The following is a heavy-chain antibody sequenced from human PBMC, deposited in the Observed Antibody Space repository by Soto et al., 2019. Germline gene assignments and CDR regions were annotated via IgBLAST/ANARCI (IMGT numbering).Heavy chain of an antibody. CDR1: GGSISRSSYY. D-gene: IGHD4-17*01. Sequence: SETLSLTCTVSGGSISRSSYYWGWIRQPPGKGLEWIGSTYYSGSTYYNPSLKSRVTISVDTSKNQFSLNVSSVTAADTAVYYCARHLLTTVTTAFDYWGQGTLVTVSS. CDR3: ARHLLTTVTTAFDY. V-gene: IGHV4-39*01. CDR2: TYYSGST. J-gene: IGHJ4*02.